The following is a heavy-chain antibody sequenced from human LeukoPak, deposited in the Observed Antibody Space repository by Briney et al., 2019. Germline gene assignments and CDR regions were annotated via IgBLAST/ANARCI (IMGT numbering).Heavy chain of an antibody. V-gene: IGHV1-69*05. CDR2: IIPIFGTA. CDR1: GGTFSSYA. D-gene: IGHD3-10*01. CDR3: AVTYYYGSGRRRMGFYFDY. Sequence: ASVKVSCKASGGTFSSYAISWVRQAPGQGLEWMGGIIPIFGTANYAQKFRGRVTITTDESTSTAYMGLSSLRSEDTAVYYCAVTYYYGSGRRRMGFYFDYWGQGTLVTVSS. J-gene: IGHJ4*02.